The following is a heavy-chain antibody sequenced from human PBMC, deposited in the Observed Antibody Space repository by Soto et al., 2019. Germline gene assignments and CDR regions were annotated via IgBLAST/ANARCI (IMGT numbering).Heavy chain of an antibody. V-gene: IGHV3-21*01. D-gene: IGHD3-3*01. Sequence: GGSLRLSCAASGFTFSSYSMNWGRQAPGKGLEWVSSISSSSSYIYYADSVKGLFTISRDNTKNSLYLQMNSLKAEETAVYYCARALSYDFWSGYRPKDYGMDVWGQGTTVTVSS. CDR1: GFTFSSYS. CDR2: ISSSSSYI. CDR3: ARALSYDFWSGYRPKDYGMDV. J-gene: IGHJ6*02.